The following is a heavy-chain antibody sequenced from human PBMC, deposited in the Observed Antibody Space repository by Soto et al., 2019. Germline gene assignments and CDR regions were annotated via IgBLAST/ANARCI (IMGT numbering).Heavy chain of an antibody. Sequence: ASVKVSCKASGYTFTSYAMHWVRQAPGQRLEWMGWINAGNGNTKYSQKFQGRVTITRDTSASTAYMELSSLRSEDTAVYYCAKDYDFWSGYVWLDPWGQGTLVTVS. D-gene: IGHD3-3*01. J-gene: IGHJ5*02. V-gene: IGHV1-3*01. CDR3: AKDYDFWSGYVWLDP. CDR2: INAGNGNT. CDR1: GYTFTSYA.